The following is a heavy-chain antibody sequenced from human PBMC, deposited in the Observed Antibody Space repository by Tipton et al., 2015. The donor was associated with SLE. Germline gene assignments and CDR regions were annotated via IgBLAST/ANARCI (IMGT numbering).Heavy chain of an antibody. Sequence: SLRLSCSTSGFTFTAFPFAWVRRAPGKGLEWVGSIRSPSYSGTTEYAASVRGRFTISRDDSNDIAYLQMNSLKTEDTAVYYCTRTYYYDSSGYSLDWYFDLWGRGTLVTVSS. CDR2: IRSPSYSGTT. D-gene: IGHD3-22*01. CDR3: TRTYYYDSSGYSLDWYFDL. J-gene: IGHJ2*01. V-gene: IGHV3-49*04. CDR1: GFTFTAFP.